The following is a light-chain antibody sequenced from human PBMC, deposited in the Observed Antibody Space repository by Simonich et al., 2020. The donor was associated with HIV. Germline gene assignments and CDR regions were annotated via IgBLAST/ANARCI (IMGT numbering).Light chain of an antibody. CDR1: QSVSSY. V-gene: IGKV3-11*01. Sequence: EIVLTQSPATLSLSPGERATLSCRASQSVSSYLAWYQQKPGQAPRLLIYDASNRATDIPARFSGSGSGTDFTLTISSMQSEDFAVYYCQQYNNWPSPFTFGPGTKVDIK. CDR3: QQYNNWPSPFT. J-gene: IGKJ3*01. CDR2: DAS.